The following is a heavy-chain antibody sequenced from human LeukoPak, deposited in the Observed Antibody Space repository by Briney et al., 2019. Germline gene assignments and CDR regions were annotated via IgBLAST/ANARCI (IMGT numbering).Heavy chain of an antibody. D-gene: IGHD2-8*01. V-gene: IGHV3-23*01. CDR1: GINFNMFA. CDR2: LSRGGGTT. Sequence: GGPLRLSCTGRGINFNMFAMNWVRQAPGQGLEWVSGLSRGGGTTNYADSVKGRFTISRDKSKNMVFLQMNSLRPEDTAVYYCAKEQRIRHCSEGVCMEGYYFDYWGQGSLVTVSS. CDR3: AKEQRIRHCSEGVCMEGYYFDY. J-gene: IGHJ4*02.